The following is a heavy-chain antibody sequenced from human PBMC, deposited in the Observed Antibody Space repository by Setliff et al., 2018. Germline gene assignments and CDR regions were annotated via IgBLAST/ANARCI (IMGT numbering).Heavy chain of an antibody. D-gene: IGHD4-17*01. Sequence: GASVKVFCKASGYTFTSYGISWVRQAPGQGLEWMGWISAYNGNTNYAQKLQGRVTMTTDTSTSTAYMELRSLRSDDTAMYYCARDLSTTVMTRSWYYFDYWGQGTWVTVS. J-gene: IGHJ4*02. CDR2: ISAYNGNT. V-gene: IGHV1-18*01. CDR3: ARDLSTTVMTRSWYYFDY. CDR1: GYTFTSYG.